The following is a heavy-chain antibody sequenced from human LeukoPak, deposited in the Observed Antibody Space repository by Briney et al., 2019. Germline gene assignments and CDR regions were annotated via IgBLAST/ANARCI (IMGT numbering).Heavy chain of an antibody. J-gene: IGHJ4*02. V-gene: IGHV3-48*01. Sequence: GGSLRLSCSASGFTFSSYAMHWVRQAPGKGLEWVAHINGRHNTIYYADSVKGRFTISRDNSKNTLYLQMNSLRAEDTAVYYCARRRETKAGYSSNWGLPEHYWGQGTLVTVSS. CDR2: INGRHNTI. D-gene: IGHD6-13*01. CDR1: GFTFSSYA. CDR3: ARRRETKAGYSSNWGLPEHY.